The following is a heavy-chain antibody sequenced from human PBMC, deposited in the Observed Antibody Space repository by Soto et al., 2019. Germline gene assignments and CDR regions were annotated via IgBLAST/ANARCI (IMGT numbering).Heavy chain of an antibody. CDR1: GGSFSGYY. CDR3: ARGPFRKYRSSGYQPMYYFDY. D-gene: IGHD3-22*01. V-gene: IGHV4-34*01. J-gene: IGHJ4*02. CDR2: INHSGST. Sequence: SETXSLTCAVYGGSFSGYYWSWIRQPXGXXLEWIGEINHSGSTNYNPSLKSRVTISVDTSKNQFSLKLSSVTAADTAVYYCARGPFRKYRSSGYQPMYYFDYWGQGTLVTVSS.